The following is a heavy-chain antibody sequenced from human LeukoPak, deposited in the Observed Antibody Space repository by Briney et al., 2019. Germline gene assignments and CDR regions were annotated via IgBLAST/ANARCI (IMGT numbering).Heavy chain of an antibody. CDR3: AREALPNYYDSSGYDY. CDR1: GFTFASYG. D-gene: IGHD3-22*01. V-gene: IGHV3-33*01. J-gene: IGHJ4*02. CDR2: IWYDGSNK. Sequence: PGGSLRLSCAASGFTFASYGMHWVRQAPGKGLEWVAVIWYDGSNKYYADSVKGRFTISRDNSKNTLYLQMNSLRAEDTAVYYCAREALPNYYDSSGYDYWGQGTLVTVSS.